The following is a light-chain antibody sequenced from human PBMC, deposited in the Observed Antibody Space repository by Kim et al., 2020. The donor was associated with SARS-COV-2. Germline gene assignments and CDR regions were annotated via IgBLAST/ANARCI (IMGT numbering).Light chain of an antibody. Sequence: QSVLTQPPSVSGTPGQSVTIPCSGGITNIGSRPVNWYQQLPGMAPKLLIYSNNQRSSGVPDRFSASTSGTSASLAISGLHAEDEADYYCVAWDDSLNGPVFGGGTQLTVL. J-gene: IGLJ3*02. CDR1: ITNIGSRP. CDR3: VAWDDSLNGPV. CDR2: SNN. V-gene: IGLV1-44*01.